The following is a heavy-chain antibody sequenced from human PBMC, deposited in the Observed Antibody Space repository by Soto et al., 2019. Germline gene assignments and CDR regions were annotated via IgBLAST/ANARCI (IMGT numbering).Heavy chain of an antibody. J-gene: IGHJ5*02. CDR3: VRESTTSGPNWFDT. V-gene: IGHV4-59*12. D-gene: IGHD1-1*01. Sequence: PSESLSLTCTVSGGSIDTYSWSWIRQPPGKGLEWIGYIDYSGNTDYNPSLKSRVTISIDTTEKQFSLKLRSVTAADTAVYYCVRESTTSGPNWFDTWGPGILVTVSS. CDR1: GGSIDTYS. CDR2: IDYSGNT.